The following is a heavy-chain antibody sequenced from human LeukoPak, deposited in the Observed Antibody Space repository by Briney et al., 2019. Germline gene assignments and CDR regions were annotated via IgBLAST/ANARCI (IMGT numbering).Heavy chain of an antibody. Sequence: SETLSLTCTVSGGSISSYYWSWIRQPAGKGLEWIGRIYTSGSTNYNPSLKSRVTMSVDTSKNQFSLKLSSVTAADTAVYYCARDRLMVYAGPWFDAWGQRTLVTVSS. CDR3: ARDRLMVYAGPWFDA. CDR2: IYTSGST. J-gene: IGHJ5*02. V-gene: IGHV4-4*07. CDR1: GGSISSYY. D-gene: IGHD2-8*01.